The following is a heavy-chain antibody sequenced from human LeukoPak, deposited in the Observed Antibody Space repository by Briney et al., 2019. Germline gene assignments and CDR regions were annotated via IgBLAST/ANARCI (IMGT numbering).Heavy chain of an antibody. D-gene: IGHD2-2*01. J-gene: IGHJ3*02. CDR1: GFTFSSYG. Sequence: GGSLRLSCAASGFTFSSYGMHWVRQAPGKGLEWVAVICYDGSNKYYADSVKGRFTISRDNSKNTLYLQMNSLRAEDTAVYYCARGGDIVVVPAASDAFDIWGQGTMVTVSS. CDR3: ARGGDIVVVPAASDAFDI. V-gene: IGHV3-33*01. CDR2: ICYDGSNK.